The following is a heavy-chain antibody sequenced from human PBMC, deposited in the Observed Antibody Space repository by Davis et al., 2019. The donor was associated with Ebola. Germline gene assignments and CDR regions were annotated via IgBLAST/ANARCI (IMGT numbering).Heavy chain of an antibody. D-gene: IGHD3-16*02. CDR2: ISGSGGST. CDR3: TRQVFIGSYYYGMDV. CDR1: GFTFSSYA. V-gene: IGHV3-23*01. Sequence: GGSLRLSCAASGFTFSSYAMSWVRQAPGKGLEWVSAISGSGGSTYYADSVKGRFTISRDNSKNTLYLQMNSLRAEDTAVYYCTRQVFIGSYYYGMDVWGQGTTVTVSS. J-gene: IGHJ6*02.